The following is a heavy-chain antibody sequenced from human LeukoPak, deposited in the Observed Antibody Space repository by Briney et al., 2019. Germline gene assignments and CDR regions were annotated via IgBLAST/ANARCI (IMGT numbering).Heavy chain of an antibody. D-gene: IGHD6-13*01. CDR1: GFTFSSYG. Sequence: GGSLRLSCAASGFTFSSYGMHWVRQAPGKGLEWVAVISYDGSNKYCADSVKGRFTISRDNSKNTLYLQMNSLRAEDTAVYYCAKVSAAGTEIDYWGQGTLVTVSS. CDR3: AKVSAAGTEIDY. J-gene: IGHJ4*02. V-gene: IGHV3-30*18. CDR2: ISYDGSNK.